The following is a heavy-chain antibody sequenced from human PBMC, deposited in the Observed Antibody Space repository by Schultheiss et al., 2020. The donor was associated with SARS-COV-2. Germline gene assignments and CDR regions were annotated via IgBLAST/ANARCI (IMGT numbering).Heavy chain of an antibody. D-gene: IGHD1-14*01. CDR1: GYSFTSYW. Sequence: GESLKISCKGSGYSFTSYWIGWVRQMPGKGLEWMGIIYPGDSDTRYSPSFQGQVTISADKSISTAYLHWSSLKPSDTAVYYCARSRKLSWFDPWGQGTLVTVSS. V-gene: IGHV5-51*01. J-gene: IGHJ5*02. CDR2: IYPGDSDT. CDR3: ARSRKLSWFDP.